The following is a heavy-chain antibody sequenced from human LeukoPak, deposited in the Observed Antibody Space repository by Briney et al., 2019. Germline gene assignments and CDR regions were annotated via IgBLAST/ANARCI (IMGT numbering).Heavy chain of an antibody. CDR1: GLSLSTSGVG. J-gene: IGHJ4*02. CDR2: IYWNDDK. V-gene: IGHV2-5*01. Sequence: SGPTLVKPTQTLTLTCTFSGLSLSTSGVGVGWIRQPPGKALEWLALIYWNDDKRYSPSLKSRLTITKDTSKNQVVLTMTNMDPVDTATYYCARYGSGSYNPKFDYWGQGTLVTVSS. D-gene: IGHD3-10*01. CDR3: ARYGSGSYNPKFDY.